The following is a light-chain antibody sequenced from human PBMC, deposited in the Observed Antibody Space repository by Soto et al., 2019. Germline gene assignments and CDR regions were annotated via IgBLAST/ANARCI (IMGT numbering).Light chain of an antibody. CDR3: QYYGNSPLT. V-gene: IGKV3-20*01. CDR1: QSVISTY. CDR2: GAS. J-gene: IGKJ1*01. Sequence: EIVLTQSPGTLSLSPGERATLSCRASQSVISTYLAWYQQKPGQAPRLLIYGASNRATGIPDRFSGGGSGTDFTLTITRLEPEDFAVDYCQYYGNSPLTFGQGTKLDNK.